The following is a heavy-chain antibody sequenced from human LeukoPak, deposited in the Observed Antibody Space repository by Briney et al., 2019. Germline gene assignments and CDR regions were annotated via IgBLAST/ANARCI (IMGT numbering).Heavy chain of an antibody. J-gene: IGHJ4*02. D-gene: IGHD5-18*01. CDR2: INHSGST. Sequence: SETLSLTCAVYGGSFSGYYWSWIRQPPGKGLEWIGEINHSGSTNYNPSLKSRVTISVDTSKNQFSLKLSSVTAADTAVYYCARAPRRGYSYGLAVWGQGTLVTVSS. CDR3: ARAPRRGYSYGLAV. CDR1: GGSFSGYY. V-gene: IGHV4-34*01.